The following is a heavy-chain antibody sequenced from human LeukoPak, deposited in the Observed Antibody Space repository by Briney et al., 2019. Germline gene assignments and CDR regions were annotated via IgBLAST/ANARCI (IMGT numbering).Heavy chain of an antibody. J-gene: IGHJ4*02. D-gene: IGHD3-10*01. CDR3: ARDPRPTRGGGSGSYYNLIDY. V-gene: IGHV1-18*01. Sequence: ASVKVSCKASGYTFTSYGISWVRQAPGQGLEWMGWISAYNGNTNYAQKFQGRVTMTRDTSISTAYMELSRLRSDDTAVYYCARDPRPTRGGGSGSYYNLIDYWDQGTLVTVSS. CDR2: ISAYNGNT. CDR1: GYTFTSYG.